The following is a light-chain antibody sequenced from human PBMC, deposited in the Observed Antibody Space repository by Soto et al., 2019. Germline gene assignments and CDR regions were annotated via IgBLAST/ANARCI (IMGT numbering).Light chain of an antibody. CDR1: QSVSSY. V-gene: IGKV3-11*01. Sequence: EIVLTHSAPTLPFSPGERATLSSRASQSVSSYLAWYQQKPGQAPRLLIYDASNRATGIPARFSGSGSGTDFTLTISRLEPEDFAVFYCQQYGSAPGLAFGGGTKVDI. CDR2: DAS. J-gene: IGKJ4*01. CDR3: QQYGSAPGLA.